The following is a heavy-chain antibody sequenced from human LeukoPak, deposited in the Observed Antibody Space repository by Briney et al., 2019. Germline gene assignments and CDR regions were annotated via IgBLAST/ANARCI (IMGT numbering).Heavy chain of an antibody. D-gene: IGHD2-2*01. Sequence: PSQTLSLTCAVSGGSINSGGYSWSWIRQPPGKGLEWIGYIYHSGNTYYNPSLKSQVTISVDTSKNQFSLKLSSVTAADTAVYYCARPHEDIVVVPDSNNAFDIWGQGTMVTVSS. J-gene: IGHJ3*02. CDR1: GGSINSGGYS. CDR3: ARPHEDIVVVPDSNNAFDI. V-gene: IGHV4-30-2*01. CDR2: IYHSGNT.